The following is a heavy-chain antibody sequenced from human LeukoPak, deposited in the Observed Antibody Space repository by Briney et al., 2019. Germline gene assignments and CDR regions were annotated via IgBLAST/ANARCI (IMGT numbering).Heavy chain of an antibody. J-gene: IGHJ4*02. V-gene: IGHV3-23*01. CDR2: ISGSGGST. D-gene: IGHD6-6*01. Sequence: GGSLRLSCAASGFTVSSNYMSWVRQAPGKGLEWVSAISGSGGSTYYADSVKGRFTISRDNSKNTLYLQMNSLRAEDTAVYYCAKVEGSSSPYFDYWGQGTLVTVSS. CDR3: AKVEGSSSPYFDY. CDR1: GFTVSSNY.